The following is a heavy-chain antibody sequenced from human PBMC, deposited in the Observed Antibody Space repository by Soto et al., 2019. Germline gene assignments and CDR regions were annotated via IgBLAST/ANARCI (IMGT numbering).Heavy chain of an antibody. CDR2: IYYSGST. D-gene: IGHD2-21*02. CDR1: GGSINSGGYY. Sequence: SETLSLTCTVSGGSINSGGYYWSWIRQHPGKGLEWIGHIYYSGSTYYNPSLKSRVTISVDTSKNQFSLKLSSVTAADTAVYYCARSGYGGNSNWFDPWGQGTLVTVSS. J-gene: IGHJ5*02. CDR3: ARSGYGGNSNWFDP. V-gene: IGHV4-31*03.